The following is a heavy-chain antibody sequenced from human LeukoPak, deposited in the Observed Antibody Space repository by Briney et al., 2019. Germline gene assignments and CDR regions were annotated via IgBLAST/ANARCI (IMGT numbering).Heavy chain of an antibody. CDR2: ISPNSGGT. Sequence: ASVKVSCKASGFTFSGYYMHWVREAPGQGLEWMAWISPNSGGTNYVQKFQGRVTVTRDTSISTDYMEISGLTSDDTALYYCAREPSGSGGYDYWGQGTLITVSS. CDR3: AREPSGSGGYDY. CDR1: GFTFSGYY. V-gene: IGHV1-2*02. D-gene: IGHD3-10*01. J-gene: IGHJ4*02.